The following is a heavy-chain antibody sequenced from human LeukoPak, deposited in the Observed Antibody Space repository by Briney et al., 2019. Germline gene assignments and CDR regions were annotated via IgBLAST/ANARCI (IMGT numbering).Heavy chain of an antibody. D-gene: IGHD3-9*01. CDR1: GGTFSSYA. Sequence: GASVKVSCKASGGTFSSYAISWVRQAPGQGLEWMGGIIPIFGTANYAQKFQGRVTITADESTSTAYMELSSLRSEDTAVYYCARAPTLRYFDWLQPINWGQGTLVTVSS. V-gene: IGHV1-69*13. CDR3: ARAPTLRYFDWLQPIN. J-gene: IGHJ4*02. CDR2: IIPIFGTA.